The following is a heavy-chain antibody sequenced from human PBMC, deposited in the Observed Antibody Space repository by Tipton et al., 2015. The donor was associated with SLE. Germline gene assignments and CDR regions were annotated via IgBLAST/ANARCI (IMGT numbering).Heavy chain of an antibody. V-gene: IGHV3-74*01. CDR2: SNEDGGIT. CDR1: GFHFGSYW. J-gene: IGHJ4*02. CDR3: ARIHYYGSGSRDY. D-gene: IGHD3-10*01. Sequence: SLRLSCVVSGFHFGSYWMHWVRQAPGKGLVWVSRSNEDGGITSYADSVKGRFTISRDNARNTLYLQMNSLRAEDTAVYYCARIHYYGSGSRDYWGQGTLVTVSS.